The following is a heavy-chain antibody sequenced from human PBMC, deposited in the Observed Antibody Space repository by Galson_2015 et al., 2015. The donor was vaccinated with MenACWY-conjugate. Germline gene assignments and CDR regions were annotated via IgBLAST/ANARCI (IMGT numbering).Heavy chain of an antibody. Sequence: SLRLSCAASGFTFSSYWMSWVRQAPGKGLEWVANIKQDGSERYYVDSVKGRFTISRDNAKNSLYLQMNSLRAEDTAVYYCARAQAPPGSGSYLNRFDPWGQGTLVTVSS. J-gene: IGHJ5*02. V-gene: IGHV3-7*03. D-gene: IGHD3-10*01. CDR1: GFTFSSYW. CDR3: ARAQAPPGSGSYLNRFDP. CDR2: IKQDGSER.